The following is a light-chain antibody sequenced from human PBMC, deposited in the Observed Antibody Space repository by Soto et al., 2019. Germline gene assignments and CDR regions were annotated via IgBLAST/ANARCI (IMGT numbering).Light chain of an antibody. J-gene: IGKJ4*02. Sequence: EILLTQSPATLSLSPGESATLSCRASQRVYSYLAWYQQRPGQAPRLLIYDASTRATGIPARFSGIVAGTDFTVTMGSQEPEDFAVYYCQQRSNWSLTFGGGTKADSK. CDR2: DAS. CDR1: QRVYSY. CDR3: QQRSNWSLT. V-gene: IGKV3D-11*01.